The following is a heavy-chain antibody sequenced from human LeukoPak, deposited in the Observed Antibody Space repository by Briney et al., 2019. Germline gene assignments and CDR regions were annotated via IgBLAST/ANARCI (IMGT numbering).Heavy chain of an antibody. V-gene: IGHV3-23*01. Sequence: GGSLRLSCAVSGISLSNYGMSWVRQAPGKGLEWVAGISDSAGSTKYADSVKGRFTISRDNRKNTLFLQMNSLRAEDTAVYFCAKRGVVIRVILVGFHKEAYYFDYWGQGTLVTVSS. J-gene: IGHJ4*02. CDR2: ISDSAGST. D-gene: IGHD3-22*01. CDR3: AKRGVVIRVILVGFHKEAYYFDY. CDR1: GISLSNYG.